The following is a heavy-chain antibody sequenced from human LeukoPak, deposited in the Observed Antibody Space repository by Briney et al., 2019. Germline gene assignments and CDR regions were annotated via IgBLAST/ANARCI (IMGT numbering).Heavy chain of an antibody. CDR3: AREVYGSGSYDWFDP. V-gene: IGHV3-21*01. D-gene: IGHD3-10*01. CDR1: GFTFSSYS. CDR2: ISSSSSYI. J-gene: IGHJ5*02. Sequence: GGSLRLSCAASGFTFSSYSMNWCRQAPGKGLEWVSSISSSSSYIYYADSVKGRFTISRDNAKNSLYLQMNSLRAEDTAVYYCAREVYGSGSYDWFDPWGQGTLVTVSS.